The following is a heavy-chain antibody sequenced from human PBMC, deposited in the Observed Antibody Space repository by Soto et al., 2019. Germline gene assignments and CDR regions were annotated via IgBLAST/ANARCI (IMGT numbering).Heavy chain of an antibody. CDR1: GGSISSYH. CDR3: ARVGEYSSPMDYYYYGMDV. J-gene: IGHJ6*02. Sequence: PSETLSLTCTVSGGSISSYHWSWIRQPPGKGLEWIGYIYYSGSTNYNPSLKSRVAISVDTSKNQFSLKLSSVTAADTAVYYCARVGEYSSPMDYYYYGMDVWGQGTTVTVSS. CDR2: IYYSGST. D-gene: IGHD6-6*01. V-gene: IGHV4-59*01.